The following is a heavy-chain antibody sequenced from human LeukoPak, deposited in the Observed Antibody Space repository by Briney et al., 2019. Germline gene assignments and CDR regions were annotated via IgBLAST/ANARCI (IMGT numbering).Heavy chain of an antibody. CDR1: GGSISGGSDY. CDR2: IYTSGST. V-gene: IGHV4-61*02. D-gene: IGHD1-26*01. Sequence: SETLSLTCIVPGGSISGGSDYWSWRRQPAGKGLEWIGRIYTSGSTNYNPSLKSRVTISVDTSKNQFSLKLSSVTAADTAVYYCARDSSGSPPYYYYGMDVWGQGTTVTVSS. J-gene: IGHJ6*02. CDR3: ARDSSGSPPYYYYGMDV.